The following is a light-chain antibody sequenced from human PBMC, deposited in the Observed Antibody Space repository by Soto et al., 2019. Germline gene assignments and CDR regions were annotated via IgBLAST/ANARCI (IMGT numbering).Light chain of an antibody. CDR1: TGAVTSGHY. CDR2: DTS. V-gene: IGLV7-46*01. Sequence: QAVVTQESSLTVSPGGTVTLTCGSSTGAVTSGHYPYWFQQKSGQAPRTLISDTSNKHSWTPARFSGSLLGGKAALTLSGAQPEEGADYYCLLFHRSTSVVFGGGTKVTVL. CDR3: LLFHRSTSVV. J-gene: IGLJ2*01.